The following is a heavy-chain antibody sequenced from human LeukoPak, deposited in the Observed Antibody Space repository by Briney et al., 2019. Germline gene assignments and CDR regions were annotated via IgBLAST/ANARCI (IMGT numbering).Heavy chain of an antibody. CDR3: ARAYSGAVYYGSGSFDY. CDR1: GFTFSSYS. CDR2: ISSSSSYI. Sequence: GGSLRLSCAASGFTFSSYSMNWVRQAPGKGLEWVSSISSSSSYIYYADSVKGRFTISRDNAKNSLYLQMNSLRAEDTVVYYCARAYSGAVYYGSGSFDYWGQGTLVTVSS. J-gene: IGHJ4*02. D-gene: IGHD3-10*01. V-gene: IGHV3-21*01.